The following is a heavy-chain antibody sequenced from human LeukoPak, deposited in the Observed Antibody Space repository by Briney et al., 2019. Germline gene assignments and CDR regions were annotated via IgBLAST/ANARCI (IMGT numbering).Heavy chain of an antibody. Sequence: PGGSLRLSCAASGFTFSSYSMNWVRQAPGKVLEWVSYISSSGSTIYYADSVKGRFTISRDNAKHSLYLQMNSLRAEDTAVYYCAELGITMIGGVWGKGTTVTISS. CDR2: ISSSGSTI. CDR1: GFTFSSYS. D-gene: IGHD3-10*02. V-gene: IGHV3-48*04. CDR3: AELGITMIGGV. J-gene: IGHJ6*04.